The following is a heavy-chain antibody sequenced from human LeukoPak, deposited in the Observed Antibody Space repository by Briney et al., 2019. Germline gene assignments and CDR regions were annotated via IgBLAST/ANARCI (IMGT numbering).Heavy chain of an antibody. CDR2: IYTSGSA. J-gene: IGHJ6*03. V-gene: IGHV4-4*09. CDR1: GGSISSYS. D-gene: IGHD6-19*01. Sequence: SETLSLTCSVSGGSISSYSWGWIRQPPGKGLEWIGYIYTSGSANYNPSLKSRVTISLDTSRNQFSLKLTSVTAADTAVYYCARWAVAAIDYYHYYMDVWGKGTTVTVSS. CDR3: ARWAVAAIDYYHYYMDV.